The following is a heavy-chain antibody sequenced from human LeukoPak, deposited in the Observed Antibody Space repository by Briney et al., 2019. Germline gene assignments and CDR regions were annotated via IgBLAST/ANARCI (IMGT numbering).Heavy chain of an antibody. V-gene: IGHV4-30-4*01. J-gene: IGHJ3*02. Sequence: SQTLSLICTVSGGSISSGDYYWSWIRQPPGKGLEWIGYIYYSGSTYYNPSLKSRVTISVDTSKNQFSLKLSSVTAADTAVYYCATPVVVEGAFDIWGQGTMVTVSS. CDR1: GGSISSGDYY. CDR3: ATPVVVEGAFDI. CDR2: IYYSGST. D-gene: IGHD2-15*01.